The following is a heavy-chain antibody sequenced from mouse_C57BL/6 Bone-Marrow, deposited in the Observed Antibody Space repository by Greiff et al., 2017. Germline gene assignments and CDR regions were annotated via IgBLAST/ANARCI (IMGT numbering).Heavy chain of an antibody. Sequence: VQLQQSGPGLVQPSQSLSITCTVSGFSLTSYGVHWVRQSPGKGLEWLGVIWGGGSTDYNAAFISRLSISKDNSKSQVFFKMNSLQADDTAIYYCARNYYSNYDYFDYWGQGTTLTVSS. V-gene: IGHV2-2*01. J-gene: IGHJ2*01. D-gene: IGHD2-5*01. CDR1: GFSLTSYG. CDR2: IWGGGST. CDR3: ARNYYSNYDYFDY.